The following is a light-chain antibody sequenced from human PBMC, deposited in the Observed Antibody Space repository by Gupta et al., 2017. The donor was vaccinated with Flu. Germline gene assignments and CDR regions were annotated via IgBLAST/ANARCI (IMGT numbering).Light chain of an antibody. CDR1: QRISSY. CDR3: QQRDSTPWT. V-gene: IGKV1-39*01. CDR2: AAS. J-gene: IGKJ1*01. Sequence: IQITESPSSLSASVGDRVTITCRASQRISSYLNWYQQKPGQAPRLLIYAASSLESGVPSRFSGSGSGTDFTLPISRLQPEDFATYYCQQRDSTPWTFGQGTKVEIK.